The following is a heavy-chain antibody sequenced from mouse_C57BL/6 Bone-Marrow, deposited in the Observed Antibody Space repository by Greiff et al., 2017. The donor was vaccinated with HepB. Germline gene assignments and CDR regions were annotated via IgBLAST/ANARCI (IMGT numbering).Heavy chain of an antibody. J-gene: IGHJ2*01. CDR2: ISRGSSTI. CDR1: GFTFSDYG. CDR3: ARDTLLRSNYFDY. V-gene: IGHV5-17*01. D-gene: IGHD1-1*01. Sequence: EVQRVESGGGLVKPGGSLKLSCAASGFTFSDYGMHWVRQAPEKGLEWVAYISRGSSTIYYADTVKGRVTISRDSAKNTPFLQMTSLRSEDTAMYYCARDTLLRSNYFDYWGQGTTLTVSS.